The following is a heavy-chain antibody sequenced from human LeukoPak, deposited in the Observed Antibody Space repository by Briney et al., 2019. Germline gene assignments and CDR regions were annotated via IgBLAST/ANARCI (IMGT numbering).Heavy chain of an antibody. CDR3: AKSNGYGLVDI. J-gene: IGHJ3*02. Sequence: GSLRLSCAASGFTFSSYGMSWVRQPPGKGLEWIRNIFYSGSTYYSPSLKSRVTISLDTSRNQFSLKLSSVTAADTAVYYCAKSNGYGLVDIWGQGTMVTVSS. V-gene: IGHV4-59*12. D-gene: IGHD3-10*01. CDR2: IFYSGST. CDR1: GFTFSSYG.